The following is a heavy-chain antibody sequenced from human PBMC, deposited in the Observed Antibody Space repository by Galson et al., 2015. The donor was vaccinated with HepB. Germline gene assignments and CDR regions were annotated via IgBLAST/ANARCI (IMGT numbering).Heavy chain of an antibody. J-gene: IGHJ4*02. Sequence: SLRLSCAASGFTFSNYGMHWVRQAPGKGLEWVAVISYDGSNKYYADSVKGRFTTSRDSSKNTLYLQMNSLRADDTAVYYCARDRHPWHIDCWGQGTLVTVSA. CDR1: GFTFSNYG. D-gene: IGHD6-6*01. CDR3: ARDRHPWHIDC. CDR2: ISYDGSNK. V-gene: IGHV3-30*03.